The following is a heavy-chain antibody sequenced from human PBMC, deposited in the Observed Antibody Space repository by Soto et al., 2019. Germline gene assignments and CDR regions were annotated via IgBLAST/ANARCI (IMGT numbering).Heavy chain of an antibody. V-gene: IGHV1-18*04. CDR3: ARDIYERPAGAGIRHWFDP. Sequence: VLLEQSGPEVKKPGASVNVSCKASGYSFNNYGLAWVRQAPGQGLEWLGWIGPYNLNANYAQKFQGRVTVTTDSSTRTAYMELRSLRSDDTAVYYCARDIYERPAGAGIRHWFDPWGQGTLVTVSS. J-gene: IGHJ5*02. D-gene: IGHD6-13*01. CDR2: IGPYNLNA. CDR1: GYSFNNYG.